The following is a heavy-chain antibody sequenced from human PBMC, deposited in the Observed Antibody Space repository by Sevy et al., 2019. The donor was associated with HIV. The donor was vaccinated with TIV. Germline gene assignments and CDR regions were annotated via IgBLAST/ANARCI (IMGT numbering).Heavy chain of an antibody. Sequence: GESLKISCKGSGYGFTSYWIGWVRQMPGKGLEWMGIIYPGDSDTRYSPSFQGQVTISADKSISTAYLQWSSLKASDTAMYYCARQGRGLSGYCSSGSCYSPSTYYFDYWGQGTLVTVSS. CDR3: ARQGRGLSGYCSSGSCYSPSTYYFDY. CDR2: IYPGDSDT. D-gene: IGHD2-15*01. J-gene: IGHJ4*02. V-gene: IGHV5-51*01. CDR1: GYGFTSYW.